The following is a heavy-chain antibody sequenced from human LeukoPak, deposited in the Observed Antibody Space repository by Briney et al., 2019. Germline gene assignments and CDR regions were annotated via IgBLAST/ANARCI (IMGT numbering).Heavy chain of an antibody. D-gene: IGHD2-15*01. CDR2: INPNSGGT. J-gene: IGHJ4*02. CDR3: AREDRHCSGGSCYDSHYFDY. Sequence: ASVKVSCKASGYTFTGYYMHWVRQAPGQGLEWMGWINPNSGGTNYAQKFQGWVTMTRDTSISTAYMELSRLRSDDTAVYYCAREDRHCSGGSCYDSHYFDYWGQGTLVTVSS. CDR1: GYTFTGYY. V-gene: IGHV1-2*04.